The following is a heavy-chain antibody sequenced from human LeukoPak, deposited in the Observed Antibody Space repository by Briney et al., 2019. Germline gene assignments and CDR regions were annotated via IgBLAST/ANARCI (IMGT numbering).Heavy chain of an antibody. CDR3: ARLCRLSPATYYYDSSGHPLFDY. CDR2: INHSGST. CDR1: GESFRDYY. J-gene: IGHJ4*02. V-gene: IGHV4-34*01. Sequence: SETLSLTCAVYGESFRDYYWSWIRQPPGKGLEWIGEINHSGSTNYNPSLKSRVTISVDTSKNQFSLKLSSVTAADTAVYYCARLCRLSPATYYYDSSGHPLFDYWGQGTLVTVSS. D-gene: IGHD3-22*01.